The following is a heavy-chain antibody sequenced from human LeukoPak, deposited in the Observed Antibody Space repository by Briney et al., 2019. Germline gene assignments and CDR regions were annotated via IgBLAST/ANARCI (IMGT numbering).Heavy chain of an antibody. V-gene: IGHV3-23*01. D-gene: IGHD3-10*01. CDR2: ISGSGGST. CDR3: ARDTMFDP. J-gene: IGHJ5*02. CDR1: GFTFSSYA. Sequence: PGGSLRLSCAASGFTFSSYAMSWVRQAPGKGLEGVSAISGSGGSTYYADSVKGRFTISRDNAKNSLYLQMNSLRAEDTAVYYCARDTMFDPWGQGTLVTVSS.